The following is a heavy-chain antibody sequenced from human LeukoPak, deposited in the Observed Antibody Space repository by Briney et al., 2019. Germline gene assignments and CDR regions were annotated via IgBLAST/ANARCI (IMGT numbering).Heavy chain of an antibody. J-gene: IGHJ4*02. Sequence: GGSLRLSRAASGFTFSSYAMSWVRQAPGKGLGWVSAISGSGGSTYYADSVKGRFTISRDNSKNTLYLQMNSLKTEDTAVYYCTTDVLLWSRFDYWGQGTLVTVSS. CDR2: ISGSGGST. D-gene: IGHD3-10*01. V-gene: IGHV3-23*01. CDR3: TTDVLLWSRFDY. CDR1: GFTFSSYA.